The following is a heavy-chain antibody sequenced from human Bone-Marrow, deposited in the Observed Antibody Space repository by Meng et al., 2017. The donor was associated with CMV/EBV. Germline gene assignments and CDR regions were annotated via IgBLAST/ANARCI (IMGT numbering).Heavy chain of an antibody. CDR2: ISSSGSTI. V-gene: IGHV3-48*03. J-gene: IGHJ4*02. CDR3: ARGASKSSSFDY. D-gene: IGHD1-26*01. CDR1: GFTFSSYE. Sequence: GESLKISCAASGFTFSSYEMNWVRQAPGKGLEWVSYISSSGSTIYYADSVKGRFTISRDNSKNMLYLQMNSLRAEDTAVYYCARGASKSSSFDYWGQGTLVTVSS.